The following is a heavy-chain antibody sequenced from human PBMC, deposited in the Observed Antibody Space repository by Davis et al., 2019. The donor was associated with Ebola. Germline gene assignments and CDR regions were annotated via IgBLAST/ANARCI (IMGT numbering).Heavy chain of an antibody. J-gene: IGHJ4*02. D-gene: IGHD6-13*01. Sequence: MPSETLSLTCAVYGGSFSGYYWSWIRQPPGKGLEWIGEINHSGSTNYNPSLKSRVTISVDTSKNQFSLKLSSVTAADTAVYYCARSSTKTPMDYWGQGTLVTVSS. CDR3: ARSSTKTPMDY. CDR2: INHSGST. V-gene: IGHV4-34*01. CDR1: GGSFSGYY.